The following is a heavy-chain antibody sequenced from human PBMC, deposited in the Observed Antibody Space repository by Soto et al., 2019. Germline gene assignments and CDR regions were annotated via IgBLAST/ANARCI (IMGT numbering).Heavy chain of an antibody. Sequence: QLQLKQSGPGLVKPWETLSLTCTVSGGSVSSGSFYWGWIRQPPGKGLEWIGDIYYNGDTYYNPSLMSRVTISVDTSENQFSLKLSYVTAADPAVYYCARRDIDNWNQGHAFAFWGQGTMVAVSS. CDR3: ARRDIDNWNQGHAFAF. CDR1: GGSVSSGSFY. D-gene: IGHD1-20*01. CDR2: IYYNGDT. V-gene: IGHV4-39*01. J-gene: IGHJ3*01.